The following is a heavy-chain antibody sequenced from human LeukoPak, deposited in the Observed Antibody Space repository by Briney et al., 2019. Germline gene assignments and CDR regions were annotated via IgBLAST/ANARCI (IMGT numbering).Heavy chain of an antibody. CDR1: GGSISSGGYS. Sequence: KPSETLSLTCAVSGGSISSGGYSWSWIRQPPGKGLEWIGYIYHSGSTYYNPSLKSRVTISVDTSKNQFSLKLTSVTAADTAVYYCARPRGQGNEYGMDVGGQGTTVTVSS. J-gene: IGHJ6*02. V-gene: IGHV4-30-2*01. D-gene: IGHD1-1*01. CDR2: IYHSGST. CDR3: ARPRGQGNEYGMDV.